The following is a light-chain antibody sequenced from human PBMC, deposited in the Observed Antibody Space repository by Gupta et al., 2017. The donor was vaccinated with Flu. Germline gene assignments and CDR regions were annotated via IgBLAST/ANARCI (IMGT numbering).Light chain of an antibody. Sequence: PSSLSAAVGERVTITCRASQSIGNYLNRYQHKPGKAPRLLIYAASNLATGVPARFSGSRSGTEFTLTISRLEPEDFATYYCQQRDRPPLSCGGGTKVEIK. CDR3: QQRDRPPLS. CDR1: QSIGNY. V-gene: IGKV1-39*01. CDR2: AAS. J-gene: IGKJ4*01.